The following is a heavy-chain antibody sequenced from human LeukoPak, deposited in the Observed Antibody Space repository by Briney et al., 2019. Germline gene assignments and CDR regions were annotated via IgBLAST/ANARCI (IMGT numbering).Heavy chain of an antibody. CDR3: ASSYSGYGQELDY. CDR2: ISAYNGNT. Sequence: ASVKVSCKASGYTFSGFYIHWVRQAPGQGLEWMGWISAYNGNTNYAQKLQGRVTMTTDTSTSTAYMELRSLRSDDTAVYYCASSYSGYGQELDYWGQGTLVTVSS. CDR1: GYTFSGFY. V-gene: IGHV1-18*04. J-gene: IGHJ4*02. D-gene: IGHD5-12*01.